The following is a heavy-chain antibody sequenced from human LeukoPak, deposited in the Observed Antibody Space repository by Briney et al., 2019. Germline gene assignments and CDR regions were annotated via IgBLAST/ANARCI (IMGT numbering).Heavy chain of an antibody. D-gene: IGHD3-22*01. CDR3: AREGGGDSSGLIGYYFDY. Sequence: SETLSLTCTVSGGSISSYYWSWIRQPPGKGLEWIGYIYYSGSTNYNPSLKSRVTISVDTSKNQFSLKLSSVTAADTAVYYCAREGGGDSSGLIGYYFDYWGQGTLVTVSS. V-gene: IGHV4-59*01. CDR1: GGSISSYY. J-gene: IGHJ4*02. CDR2: IYYSGST.